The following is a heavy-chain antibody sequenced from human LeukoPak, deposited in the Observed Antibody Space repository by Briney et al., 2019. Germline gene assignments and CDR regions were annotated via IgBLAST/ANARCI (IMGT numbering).Heavy chain of an antibody. CDR3: ARGAAWVTSDYYFDY. V-gene: IGHV1-2*02. D-gene: IGHD5-18*01. CDR1: GYTFTGYY. Sequence: ASVKVSCKASGYTFTGYYMHWVRQAPGQGLEWMGWINPNSGGTNYAQKFQGRVTMTRDTSISTAYMGLSRLRSDNTAVYYCARGAAWVTSDYYFDYWGQGTLVTVSS. CDR2: INPNSGGT. J-gene: IGHJ4*02.